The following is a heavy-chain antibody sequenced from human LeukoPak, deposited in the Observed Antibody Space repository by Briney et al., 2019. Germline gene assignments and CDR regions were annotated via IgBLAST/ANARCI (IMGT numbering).Heavy chain of an antibody. CDR2: IRRKGNDYAT. D-gene: IGHD1-26*01. V-gene: IGHV3-73*01. CDR1: GFSFSGSA. J-gene: IGHJ4*02. Sequence: GGSLRLSCAASGFSFSGSAIHWVRQASGKGLEWVGNIRRKGNDYATAYTASVKGRFTISRDDSKNTAFLQMDSLKTEDTAVYFCARLEGSPPYFDYWGQGTLVTVSS. CDR3: ARLEGSPPYFDY.